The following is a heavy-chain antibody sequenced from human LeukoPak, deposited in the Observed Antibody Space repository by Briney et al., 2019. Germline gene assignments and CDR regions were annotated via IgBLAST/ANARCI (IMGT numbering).Heavy chain of an antibody. J-gene: IGHJ5*02. CDR2: ISAYNGNT. D-gene: IGHD3-9*01. V-gene: IGHV1-18*01. CDR1: GYTFTSYG. Sequence: GASVKVSCKASGYTFTSYGISWVRQAPGQGLEWMGWISAYNGNTNYAQKFQGRVTITRNTSISTAYMELSSLRSEDTAVYYCARGARNKYYDILTGPIIDPWGQGTLVTVSS. CDR3: ARGARNKYYDILTGPIIDP.